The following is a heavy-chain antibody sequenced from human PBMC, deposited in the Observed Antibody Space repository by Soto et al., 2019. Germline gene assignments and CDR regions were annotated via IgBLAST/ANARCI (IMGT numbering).Heavy chain of an antibody. CDR3: AREVPYYYDSSGYKSPSYFDY. CDR2: IYYSGST. CDR1: GGSISSGDYY. D-gene: IGHD3-22*01. Sequence: SETLSLTCTVSGGSISSGDYYWSWIRQPPGKGLEWIGYIYYSGSTYYNPSLKSRVTISVDTSKNQFSLKLSSVTAADTAVYYCAREVPYYYDSSGYKSPSYFDYWGQGTLVTVSS. J-gene: IGHJ4*02. V-gene: IGHV4-30-4*01.